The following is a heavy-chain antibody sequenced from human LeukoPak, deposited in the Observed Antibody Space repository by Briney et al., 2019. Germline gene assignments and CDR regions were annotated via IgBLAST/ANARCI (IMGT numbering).Heavy chain of an antibody. CDR3: ARVTIPWAYYYYYGMDV. Sequence: GRSLRLSCAASGFTFSSYAMHWVRQAPGKGLEWVAVISYDGSNKYYADSVKGRFTISRGNSKNTLYLQMNSLRAEDTAVYYCARVTIPWAYYYYYGMDVWGQGTTVTVS. V-gene: IGHV3-30-3*01. CDR2: ISYDGSNK. CDR1: GFTFSSYA. D-gene: IGHD3-16*01. J-gene: IGHJ6*02.